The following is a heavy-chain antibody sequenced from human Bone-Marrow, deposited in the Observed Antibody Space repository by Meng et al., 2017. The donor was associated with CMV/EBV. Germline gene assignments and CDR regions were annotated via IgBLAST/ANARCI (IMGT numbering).Heavy chain of an antibody. CDR3: ARQESSPSPKGMDV. Sequence: GESLKISCAASGLTVRSNYMSWVRQAPGKGLEWVSLIYSGGSTYYADSVKGRFTISRDNSKNTLYLQMNSLRAEDTAVYYCARQESSPSPKGMDVWGQGTTVNVAS. J-gene: IGHJ6*02. V-gene: IGHV3-53*01. D-gene: IGHD2-2*01. CDR1: GLTVRSNY. CDR2: IYSGGST.